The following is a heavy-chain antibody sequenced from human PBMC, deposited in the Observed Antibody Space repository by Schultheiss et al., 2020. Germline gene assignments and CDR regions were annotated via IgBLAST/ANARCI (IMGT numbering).Heavy chain of an antibody. D-gene: IGHD4-17*01. J-gene: IGHJ4*02. V-gene: IGHV1-18*01. CDR1: GYTFTSYG. Sequence: GESLKISCKASGYTFTSYGISWVRQAPGQGLEWMGWISAYNGNTNYAQKLQGRVTMTTDTSTSTAYMELRSLRSDDTAVYYCARVLYGDHERWYFDYWGQGTLVTVSS. CDR2: ISAYNGNT. CDR3: ARVLYGDHERWYFDY.